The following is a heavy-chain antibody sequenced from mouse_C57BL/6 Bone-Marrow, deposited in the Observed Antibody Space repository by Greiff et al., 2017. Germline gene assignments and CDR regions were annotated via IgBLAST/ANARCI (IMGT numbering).Heavy chain of an antibody. Sequence: EVKLVESGPELVKPGASVKMSCKASGYTFTDYNMHWVKQSHGKSLEWIGYINPNNGGTSYNQKFKGKATLTVNKSSSTAYMELRSLTSEDSAVYYCARELLRYPRAMDYWGQGTSVTVSS. V-gene: IGHV1-22*01. D-gene: IGHD1-1*01. J-gene: IGHJ4*01. CDR1: GYTFTDYN. CDR3: ARELLRYPRAMDY. CDR2: INPNNGGT.